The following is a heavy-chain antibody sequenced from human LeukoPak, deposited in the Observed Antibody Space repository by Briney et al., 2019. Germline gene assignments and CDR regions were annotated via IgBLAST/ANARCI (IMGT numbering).Heavy chain of an antibody. CDR2: ISGSGGST. J-gene: IGHJ4*02. V-gene: IGHV3-23*01. CDR1: GFTFSSYA. D-gene: IGHD6-19*01. CDR3: ANQAVAGEYYFGY. Sequence: PGGSLRLSCAASGFTFSSYAMSWVRQAPGKGLEWVSAISGSGGSTYYADSVKGRFTISRDNSKNTLNLQMNSLRAEDTAVYYCANQAVAGEYYFGYWGQGTLVTVSS.